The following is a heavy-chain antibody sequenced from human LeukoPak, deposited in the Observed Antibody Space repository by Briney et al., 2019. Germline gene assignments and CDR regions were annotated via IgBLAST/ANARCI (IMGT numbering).Heavy chain of an antibody. CDR2: INSDGSST. D-gene: IGHD4-17*01. J-gene: IGHJ3*02. Sequence: GGSLRLSCAASGFTFSSHWMHWVRQAPGKGLVWVSRINSDGSSTSYADSVKGRFTISRDNAKNTLYLQMNSLRAEDTAVYYCARVSMTTLTIRAFDIWGQGTMVTVSS. CDR3: ARVSMTTLTIRAFDI. V-gene: IGHV3-74*01. CDR1: GFTFSSHW.